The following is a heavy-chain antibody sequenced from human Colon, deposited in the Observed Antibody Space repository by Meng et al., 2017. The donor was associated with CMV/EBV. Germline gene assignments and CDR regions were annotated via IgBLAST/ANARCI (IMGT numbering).Heavy chain of an antibody. Sequence: ASVKVSCKASGYTFDRFYIHWVRQAPGQGLEWMGWINPDSGDTNFAQRFQGRVTMARDTSITTAYMGMTKLRSDDTAVYYCSTLRTNAYDSPYYFDLWGQGTLVTVSS. CDR3: STLRTNAYDSPYYFDL. J-gene: IGHJ5*02. V-gene: IGHV1-2*02. CDR2: INPDSGDT. CDR1: GYTFDRFY. D-gene: IGHD1-26*01.